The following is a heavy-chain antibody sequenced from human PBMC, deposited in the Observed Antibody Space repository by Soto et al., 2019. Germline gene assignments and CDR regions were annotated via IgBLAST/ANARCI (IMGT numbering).Heavy chain of an antibody. CDR2: MNPNSGNR. D-gene: IGHD6-6*01. J-gene: IGHJ6*02. CDR3: ARRGLSSSSNFRYHYYGMDV. Sequence: QVQLVQSGAEVKKPGASVKVSCKASGYTFTSYDINWVRQATGQGLEWMGWMNPNSGNRGYAHTFQGRVTMTRNNSISTSYMELSSLRSEDTAVYYCARRGLSSSSNFRYHYYGMDVWGQGTTVTVSS. V-gene: IGHV1-8*01. CDR1: GYTFTSYD.